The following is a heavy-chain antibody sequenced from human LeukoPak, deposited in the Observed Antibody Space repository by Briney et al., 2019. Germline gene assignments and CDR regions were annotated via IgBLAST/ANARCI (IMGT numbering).Heavy chain of an antibody. CDR2: IYHSGST. Sequence: SETLSLTCTVSGYSISSGYYWGWIRQPPGKGLEWIGSIYHSGSTYYNPSLKSRVTISVDTSKNQFSLKLSSVTAADTAVYYCARDISHSSSSHAFDIWGQGTMVTVSS. D-gene: IGHD6-13*01. V-gene: IGHV4-38-2*02. J-gene: IGHJ3*02. CDR3: ARDISHSSSSHAFDI. CDR1: GYSISSGYY.